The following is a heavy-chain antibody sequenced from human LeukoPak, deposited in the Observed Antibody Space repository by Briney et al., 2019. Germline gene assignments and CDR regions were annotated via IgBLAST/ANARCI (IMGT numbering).Heavy chain of an antibody. Sequence: PSETLSLTCTVSGGSISSRYWSWIRQPPGKGLEWIGYIYYSGSTNYNPSLRSRVTISVDTSKNQFSLKLSSVTAADTAVYYCARHSRGGNSDYYYYYMDVWGKGTTVTVSS. J-gene: IGHJ6*03. CDR1: GGSISSRY. D-gene: IGHD4-23*01. V-gene: IGHV4-59*11. CDR2: IYYSGST. CDR3: ARHSRGGNSDYYYYYMDV.